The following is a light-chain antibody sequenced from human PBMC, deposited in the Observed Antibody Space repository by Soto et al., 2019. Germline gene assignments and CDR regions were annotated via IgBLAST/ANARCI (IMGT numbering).Light chain of an antibody. Sequence: ETVVTQSPATLSVSPGERATLSCRASQSVTSNLAWYQQRPGPAPRLLIYGASTRATGIPARFSGSGSGTEFTLTISSLQSEDFAVYYCQQYNNWPLTFGGGTKVEIK. J-gene: IGKJ4*01. CDR3: QQYNNWPLT. CDR2: GAS. CDR1: QSVTSN. V-gene: IGKV3-15*01.